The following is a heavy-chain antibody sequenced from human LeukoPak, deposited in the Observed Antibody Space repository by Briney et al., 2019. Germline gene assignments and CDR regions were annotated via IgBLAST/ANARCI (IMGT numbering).Heavy chain of an antibody. J-gene: IGHJ3*02. CDR1: GGSISSGGYS. V-gene: IGHV4-30-2*01. CDR2: IYHSGST. Sequence: PSQTLSLTCAVSGGSISSGGYSWSWIRQPPGKGLEWIGYIYHSGSTYYNPSLKSRVTISVDRSKNQFSLKLSSVTAADTAVYYCARDRGRWYHRNDAFDIWGQGTMVTVSS. D-gene: IGHD2-15*01. CDR3: ARDRGRWYHRNDAFDI.